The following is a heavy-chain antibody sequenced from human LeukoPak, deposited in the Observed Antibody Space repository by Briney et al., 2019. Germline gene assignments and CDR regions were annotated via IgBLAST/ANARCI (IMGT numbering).Heavy chain of an antibody. CDR2: IYYSGST. CDR3: ARVYSYGYASDY. Sequence: SETLSLTCTVSGGSISSSSYYWGWIRQPPGKGLEWIRSIYYSGSTYYNPSLKSRVTISVDTSKNQFSLKLSSVTAADTAVYYCARVYSYGYASDYWGQGTLVTVSS. V-gene: IGHV4-39*07. D-gene: IGHD5-18*01. CDR1: GGSISSSSYY. J-gene: IGHJ4*02.